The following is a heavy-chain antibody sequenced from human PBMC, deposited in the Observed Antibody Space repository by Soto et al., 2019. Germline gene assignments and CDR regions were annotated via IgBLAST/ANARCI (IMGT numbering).Heavy chain of an antibody. J-gene: IGHJ4*02. V-gene: IGHV3-48*02. CDR3: ARDPYDYDDTSGYYRH. CDR2: ISSSSSTI. CDR1: GFTFSTYK. Sequence: EVQLVESGGGLVQPGGSLRLSCAASGFTFSTYKMNWVCQAPGKGLEWVSYISSSSSTIYYTDSVKGRFTISRDNAKNSLYLPMNSLRDADTAVYYCARDPYDYDDTSGYYRHWGQGTLVTVSS. D-gene: IGHD3-22*01.